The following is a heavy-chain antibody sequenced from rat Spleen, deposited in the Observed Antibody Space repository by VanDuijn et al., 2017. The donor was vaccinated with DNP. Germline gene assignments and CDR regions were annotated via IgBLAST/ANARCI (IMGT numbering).Heavy chain of an antibody. D-gene: IGHD1-2*01. CDR1: GFSLTNYG. V-gene: IGHV2-4*01. CDR3: ARAQTPYSSYTPFDY. J-gene: IGHJ2*01. CDR2: IWSGGST. Sequence: QVQLKESGPGLVQPSRTLSLTCTVSGFSLTNYGVSWIRQPPGKGLEWIAAIWSGGSTDYNSTLKSRLSISRDTSKSQVFLKMNSVQTEDTATYYCARAQTPYSSYTPFDYWGQGVMVTVSS.